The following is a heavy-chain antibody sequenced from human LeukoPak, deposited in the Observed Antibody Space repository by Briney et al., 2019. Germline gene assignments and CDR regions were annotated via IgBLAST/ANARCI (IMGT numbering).Heavy chain of an antibody. V-gene: IGHV5-51*01. J-gene: IGHJ4*02. CDR3: ARHYYDSSGYLHFDY. CDR2: IYPGDSQT. D-gene: IGHD3-22*01. Sequence: GESLKISCKASGYTFTSYWIGWVRRMPGKGLEWVGIIYPGDSQTRYSPSFQGQVTMSADKSISTAHLQWSSLKASDTAMYYCARHYYDSSGYLHFDYWGQGTLVTVSS. CDR1: GYTFTSYW.